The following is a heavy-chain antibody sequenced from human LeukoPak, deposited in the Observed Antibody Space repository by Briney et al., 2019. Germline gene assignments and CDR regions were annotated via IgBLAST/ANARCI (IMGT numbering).Heavy chain of an antibody. CDR3: ARSGVRSDYYNYMDV. Sequence: GGSLRLSCSASGFPFISYSMNWVRQAPGKGLEWVSTISSSGTYIHTADSMKGRLTISRDNAQNSLYLQMTSLRVEDTAVYYCARSGVRSDYYNYMDVWGNGTMVTVSS. J-gene: IGHJ6*03. CDR1: GFPFISYS. CDR2: ISSSGTYI. D-gene: IGHD3-10*01. V-gene: IGHV3-21*01.